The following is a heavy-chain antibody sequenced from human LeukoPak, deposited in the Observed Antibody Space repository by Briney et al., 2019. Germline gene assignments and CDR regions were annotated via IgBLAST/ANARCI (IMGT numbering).Heavy chain of an antibody. Sequence: PGVSLRLSCAASGFTVSSNYMSCLRQAPGKGLEGVSVIYSCGSTYYADSVKGRFPISRDNSKNTLYLQMSSLRAEDSAIYYCAKGSAYGRPYYFDYWGQGILVTVSS. V-gene: IGHV3-53*01. CDR1: GFTVSSNY. CDR3: AKGSAYGRPYYFDY. CDR2: IYSCGST. D-gene: IGHD4-17*01. J-gene: IGHJ4*02.